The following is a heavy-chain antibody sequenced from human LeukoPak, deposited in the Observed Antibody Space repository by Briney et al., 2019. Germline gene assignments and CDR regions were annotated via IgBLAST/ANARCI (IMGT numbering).Heavy chain of an antibody. V-gene: IGHV1-46*01. D-gene: IGHD2-15*01. CDR3: ATAIVVVVASTAAFDI. J-gene: IGHJ3*02. CDR1: GYTFTSYY. CDR2: INPSGGST. Sequence: ASVKVSCKASGYTFTSYYMHWVRQAPGQGLEWMGIINPSGGSTSYAQKFQGRVTMTRDMSTSTDYMELSSLRSEDTAVYYCATAIVVVVASTAAFDIWGQGTMVTVSS.